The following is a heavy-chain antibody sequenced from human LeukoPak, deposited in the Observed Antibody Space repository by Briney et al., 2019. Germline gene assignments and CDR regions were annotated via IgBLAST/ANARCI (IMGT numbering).Heavy chain of an antibody. V-gene: IGHV4-34*01. D-gene: IGHD3-22*01. J-gene: IGHJ4*02. CDR2: INHGGST. Sequence: SETLSLTCAVYGGSFSGYYWSWIRQPPGKGLEWIGEINHGGSTNYNPSLKSRVTISVDTSKNQFSLKLSSVTAADTAVYYCARGPGYYDSSGYYSYYFDYWGQGTLVTVSS. CDR3: ARGPGYYDSSGYYSYYFDY. CDR1: GGSFSGYY.